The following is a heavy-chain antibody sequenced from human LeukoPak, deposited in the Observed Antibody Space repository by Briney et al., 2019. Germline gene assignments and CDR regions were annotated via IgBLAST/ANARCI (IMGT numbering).Heavy chain of an antibody. V-gene: IGHV3-23*01. J-gene: IGHJ4*02. CDR2: VGGSGVKT. CDR3: AKRGDCSGTCTYDY. CDR1: VFTFSNYA. Sequence: GGSRKLSCAASVFTFSNYAIHWVRQAPGKGLEWVSIVGGSGVKTYYADSVKGRFTISRDNSKNTVYLQMNSLRAEDTAVYYCAKRGDCSGTCTYDYWGQGTLVTVSS. D-gene: IGHD2-2*01.